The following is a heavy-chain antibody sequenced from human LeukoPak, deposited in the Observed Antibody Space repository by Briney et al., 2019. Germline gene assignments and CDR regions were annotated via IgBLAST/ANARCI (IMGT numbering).Heavy chain of an antibody. CDR2: IYYSGST. J-gene: IGHJ3*02. Sequence: SETLSLTCTVSGGSISSSSYYWGWIRQPPGKGLEWIGSIYYSGSTYYNPSLKSRVTISVDTSKNQFSLKLSSVTAADTAVYYCARGPFGAFDIWGQGTMVTVFS. D-gene: IGHD3-16*01. CDR3: ARGPFGAFDI. V-gene: IGHV4-39*01. CDR1: GGSISSSSYY.